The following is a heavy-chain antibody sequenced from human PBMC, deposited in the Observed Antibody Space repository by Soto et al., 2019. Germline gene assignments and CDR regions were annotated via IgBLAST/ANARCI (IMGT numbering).Heavy chain of an antibody. Sequence: SQTLSLTCTVSADSINSRTYYWGWIRQPPGKGLEWIGTIDYSGNTFYNPSLKSRVTISVDTSKNQFSLKLSSVTAADTAVYYCARRTAMVRGVQGYYYGMDVWGQGTTVTVSS. V-gene: IGHV4-39*01. CDR3: ARRTAMVRGVQGYYYGMDV. CDR2: IDYSGNT. J-gene: IGHJ6*02. CDR1: ADSINSRTYY. D-gene: IGHD3-10*01.